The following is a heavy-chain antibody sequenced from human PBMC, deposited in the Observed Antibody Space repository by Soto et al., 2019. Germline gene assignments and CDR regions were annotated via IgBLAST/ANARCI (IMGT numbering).Heavy chain of an antibody. V-gene: IGHV3-48*03. CDR2: IFATGTTI. CDR3: ARDNDWAFDY. Sequence: GGSLRLSCVASGFTFSSYSMVWVRQAPGKGLEWVSYIFATGTTIYYSESVKGRFTVSRDNAQNSLFLLMNSLRAEDTAVYYCARDNDWAFDYWGQGTLVTVSS. J-gene: IGHJ4*02. D-gene: IGHD1-1*01. CDR1: GFTFSSYS.